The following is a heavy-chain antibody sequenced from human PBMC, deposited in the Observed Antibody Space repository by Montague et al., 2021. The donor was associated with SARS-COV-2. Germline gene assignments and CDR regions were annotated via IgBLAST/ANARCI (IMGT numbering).Heavy chain of an antibody. Sequence: SLRLSCAASGFTFSSYAMHRVRQAPGKGLEWVAVISYDGSNKYYADSVKGRFTISRDNSKNTLYLQMNSLGAEDTAVYYCARARRGGYYDSLDYWGQGTLVTVSS. V-gene: IGHV3-30-3*01. CDR2: ISYDGSNK. J-gene: IGHJ4*02. D-gene: IGHD3-22*01. CDR1: GFTFSSYA. CDR3: ARARRGGYYDSLDY.